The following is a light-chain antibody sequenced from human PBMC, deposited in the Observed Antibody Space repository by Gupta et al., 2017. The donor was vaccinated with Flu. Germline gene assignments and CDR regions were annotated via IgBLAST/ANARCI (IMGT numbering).Light chain of an antibody. V-gene: IGKV3-20*01. CDR2: GAS. CDR1: QSVRSSY. J-gene: IGKJ4*01. Sequence: EIVLTQSPGTLSLSPGERATLSCRASQSVRSSYLAWYQQKPGQAPRLLIYGASSRATGIPDWFSGSGSGTDFTLSISRLEPEDFAVYYCQHEGSSPLTFGGGTKVEIK. CDR3: QHEGSSPLT.